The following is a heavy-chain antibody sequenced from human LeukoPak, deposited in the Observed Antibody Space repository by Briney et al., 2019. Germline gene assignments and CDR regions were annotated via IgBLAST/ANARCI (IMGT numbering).Heavy chain of an antibody. V-gene: IGHV3-21*01. CDR1: GFTFSSYS. D-gene: IGHD3-10*01. CDR3: ATYWRDPITMVRGVIY. CDR2: ISSSSSYI. J-gene: IGHJ4*02. Sequence: GGSLRLSCAASGFTFSSYSMNWVRQAPGKGLEWVSSISSSSSYIYYADSVKGRFTISRDNAKNSLYLQMNSLRAEDTAVYYCATYWRDPITMVRGVIYWGQGTLVTVSS.